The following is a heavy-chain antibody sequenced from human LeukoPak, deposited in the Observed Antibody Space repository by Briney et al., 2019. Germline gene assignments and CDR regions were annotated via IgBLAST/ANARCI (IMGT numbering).Heavy chain of an antibody. Sequence: SETLSLTCTVSGGPISSGGFYWSWIRQHPGKGLEWIGYTYYSGGTYYNPSLQSRVSISVDTSKNQFSLKLSSVTAADTAVYYCARDNSGGYDRFDYWGQGTLATVSS. CDR2: TYYSGGT. CDR1: GGPISSGGFY. J-gene: IGHJ4*02. CDR3: ARDNSGGYDRFDY. V-gene: IGHV4-31*03. D-gene: IGHD6-19*01.